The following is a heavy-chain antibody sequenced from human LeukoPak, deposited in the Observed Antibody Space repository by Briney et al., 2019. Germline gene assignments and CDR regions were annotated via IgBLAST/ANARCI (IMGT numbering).Heavy chain of an antibody. CDR2: INPPDSDA. CDR1: GYSLTTYW. D-gene: IGHD1-26*01. J-gene: IGHJ4*02. CDR3: ARGWDNQF. V-gene: IGHV5-51*01. Sequence: GESLKIPCKPSGYSLTTYWIAWVRQLPGKGLEWMGIINPPDSDARYSPSFQGQVTMSVDRSTSTAYLRWSSLKASDTAIYYCARGWDNQFWGQGTLVIVSS.